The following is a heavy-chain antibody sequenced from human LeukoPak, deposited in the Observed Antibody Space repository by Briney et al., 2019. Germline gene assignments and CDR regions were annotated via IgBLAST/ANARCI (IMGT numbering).Heavy chain of an antibody. V-gene: IGHV3-13*01. CDR3: ARAHYYYDSGSYPLAPDY. CDR1: GFTFSNFD. CDR2: IGTAGDT. J-gene: IGHJ4*02. D-gene: IGHD3-10*01. Sequence: GGSLRLSCAASGFTFSNFDMHWVRQATGKGLEWVSAIGTAGDTYYPASVKGRFTTSRENARNSLYLQINSLRAGDTAVYYCARAHYYYDSGSYPLAPDYWGQGTLVTVSS.